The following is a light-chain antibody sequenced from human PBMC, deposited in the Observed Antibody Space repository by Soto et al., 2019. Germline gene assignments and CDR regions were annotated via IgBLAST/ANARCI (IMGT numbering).Light chain of an antibody. CDR3: QQYDNWLGT. Sequence: EIVMTQSPATLSVSPGERATLSCRASQSVSNNLAWYQQKPGQAPRLLIYGASTRATGIPARFSGSGSGTEFTLTISSLQSEDFAVYYCQQYDNWLGTFGQGLNADIK. CDR1: QSVSNN. J-gene: IGKJ1*01. CDR2: GAS. V-gene: IGKV3-15*01.